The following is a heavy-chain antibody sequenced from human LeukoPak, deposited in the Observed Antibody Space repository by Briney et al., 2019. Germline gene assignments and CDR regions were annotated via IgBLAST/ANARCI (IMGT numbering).Heavy chain of an antibody. CDR2: IYYSGST. CDR1: GGSISSYD. J-gene: IGHJ4*02. D-gene: IGHD1-26*01. V-gene: IGHV4-59*01. CDR3: AREVQVSGSFDY. Sequence: SETLSLTCTVSGGSISSYDWSWIRQPPGKGLEWIGYIYYSGSTNYNPSLKSRVTISVDTSKNQFSLKLSSVTAADTAVYYCAREVQVSGSFDYWGQGTLVTVSS.